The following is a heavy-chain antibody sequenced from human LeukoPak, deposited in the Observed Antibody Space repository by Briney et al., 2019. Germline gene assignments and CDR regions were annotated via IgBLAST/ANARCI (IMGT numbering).Heavy chain of an antibody. D-gene: IGHD3-9*01. CDR3: ARDSAADDNDFDV. Sequence: GGSLRLSCAASGFTFSSYGMYWVRQAPGKGLEWVAVIWSHGNRKHHSDSVEGRFAISRDNSKNILYLQMNNLRAEDTALYYCARDSAADDNDFDVWGQGTMVTVSS. CDR1: GFTFSSYG. V-gene: IGHV3-33*01. CDR2: IWSHGNRK. J-gene: IGHJ3*01.